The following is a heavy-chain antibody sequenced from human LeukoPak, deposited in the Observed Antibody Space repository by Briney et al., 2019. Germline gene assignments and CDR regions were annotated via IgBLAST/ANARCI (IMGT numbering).Heavy chain of an antibody. CDR1: GFTFSSHW. D-gene: IGHD2-2*01. V-gene: IGHV3-7*05. CDR3: ARDIVPPGLFWDY. CDR2: IGPDGSEK. J-gene: IGHJ4*02. Sequence: GGSLRLSCATSGFTFSSHWMSWVRQAPGKGLEWVANIGPDGSEKYYVDSLKGRFTISRDNAKNSLYLQVNSLRAGDTALYYCARDIVPPGLFWDYWGQGTLVTVSS.